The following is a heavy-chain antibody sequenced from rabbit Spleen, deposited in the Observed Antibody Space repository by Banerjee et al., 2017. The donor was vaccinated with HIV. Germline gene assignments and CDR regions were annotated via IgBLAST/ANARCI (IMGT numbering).Heavy chain of an antibody. V-gene: IGHV1S40*01. D-gene: IGHD1-1*01. CDR3: ARDLVGVIGWNFSL. Sequence: QSLEESGGGLVKPGGTLTLTCTVSGFSFGDRDVMCWVRQAPGKGLEWIACINVGTGKPVYASWANGRFTISRTSSTTVNLRMPSLAAADTATYFCARDLVGVIGWNFSLWGPGTLVTVS. CDR2: INVGTGKP. CDR1: GFSFGDRDV. J-gene: IGHJ4*01.